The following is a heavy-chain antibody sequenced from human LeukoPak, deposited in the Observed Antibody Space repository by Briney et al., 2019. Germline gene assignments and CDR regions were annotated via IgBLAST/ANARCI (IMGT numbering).Heavy chain of an antibody. CDR3: ARGGYYDSSGSTVN. D-gene: IGHD3-22*01. Sequence: ASVKVSCKASGYTFIGYYMHWVRQAPGQGLEWMGWINPNSGGTNYAQKFQGRVTMTRDTSISTAYMELSRLRSDDTAVYYCARGGYYDSSGSTVNWGQGTLVTASS. CDR1: GYTFIGYY. J-gene: IGHJ4*02. V-gene: IGHV1-2*02. CDR2: INPNSGGT.